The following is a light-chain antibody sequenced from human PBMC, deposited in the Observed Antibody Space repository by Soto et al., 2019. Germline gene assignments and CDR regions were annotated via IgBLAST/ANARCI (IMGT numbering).Light chain of an antibody. Sequence: QSALTQPASVSGSPGQSITISCTGTGSDVGGYNYVSWYQQHPGKAPKLMIYEVTNRPSGASNRFSGSKSGNTASLTISGHQTEDEEDYYSCSFTSSNTWVFGGGTKLTVL. CDR1: GSDVGGYNY. CDR3: CSFTSSNTWV. V-gene: IGLV2-14*01. J-gene: IGLJ3*02. CDR2: EVT.